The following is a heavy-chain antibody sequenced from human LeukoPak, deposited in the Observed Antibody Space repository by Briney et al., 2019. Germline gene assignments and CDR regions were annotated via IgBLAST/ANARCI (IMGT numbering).Heavy chain of an antibody. CDR3: ARGRSVVVIRAYYYYGMDV. Sequence: GASVKVSCKASGYTFTSYDINWVRQATGQGLEWMGWMNPNSGNTGYAQKFQGRVTMTRNTSISTAYMELSSLRSEDTAVYYCARGRSVVVIRAYYYYGMDVWGQGTTVTVSS. V-gene: IGHV1-8*01. J-gene: IGHJ6*02. CDR2: MNPNSGNT. CDR1: GYTFTSYD. D-gene: IGHD3-22*01.